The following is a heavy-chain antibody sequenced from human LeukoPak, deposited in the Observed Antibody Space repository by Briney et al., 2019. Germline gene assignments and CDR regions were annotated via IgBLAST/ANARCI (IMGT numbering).Heavy chain of an antibody. V-gene: IGHV4-30-2*01. D-gene: IGHD2-2*01. Sequence: SQTLSLTCAVSGGSISSGGYSWSWIRQPPGKGLEWIGYIYHSGSTYYNPSLKSRVTISVDTSKNQFSLKLSSVTAADTAVYYCARERYCSSTSCYRVRYYYYGMDVWGQGTTVTVSS. CDR3: ARERYCSSTSCYRVRYYYYGMDV. CDR1: GGSISSGGYS. J-gene: IGHJ6*02. CDR2: IYHSGST.